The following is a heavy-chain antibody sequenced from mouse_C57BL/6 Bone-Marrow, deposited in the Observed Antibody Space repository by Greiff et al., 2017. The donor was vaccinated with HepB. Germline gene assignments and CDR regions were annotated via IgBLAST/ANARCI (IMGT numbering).Heavy chain of an antibody. Sequence: EVQLQQSGAELVRPGASVKLSCTASGFNIKDDYMHWVKQRPEQGLEWIGWIDPENGDTEYASTFQGQATITADTSSNTAYLQLSSLTSEDTAVYYCTTLFITTVVAPLDYWGQGTTLTVSS. CDR1: GFNIKDDY. CDR3: TTLFITTVVAPLDY. D-gene: IGHD1-1*01. J-gene: IGHJ2*01. V-gene: IGHV14-4*01. CDR2: IDPENGDT.